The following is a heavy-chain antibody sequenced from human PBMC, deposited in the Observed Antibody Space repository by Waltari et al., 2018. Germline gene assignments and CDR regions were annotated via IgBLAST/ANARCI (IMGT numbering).Heavy chain of an antibody. J-gene: IGHJ5*02. V-gene: IGHV1-24*01. Sequence: QVQLVQSGAEVKKPGASVKVSCKVSGYTLTELSMHWVRQAPGKGLEWMGGVDPEDGETSYAQNFQGRGHITEDTSTDPAYMELRRLRSGDTAVYYCAGVWPVLRFLEGGFDPWGQGTLVTVSS. CDR3: AGVWPVLRFLEGGFDP. CDR1: GYTLTELS. CDR2: VDPEDGET. D-gene: IGHD3-3*01.